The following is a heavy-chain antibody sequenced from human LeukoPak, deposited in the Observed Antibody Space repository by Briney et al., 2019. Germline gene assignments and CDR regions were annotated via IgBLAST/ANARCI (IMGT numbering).Heavy chain of an antibody. CDR2: IDYSGST. J-gene: IGHJ4*02. CDR3: ARATASGSGRAYDH. V-gene: IGHV4-31*03. D-gene: IGHD3-10*01. Sequence: SETLSLTCTVSVDSIKSGGSFWTWIRQHPGKGLEWIGYIDYSGSTYYNPSLKSRVTISVGTSKKRISLKLKSVTAADTAVYYCARATASGSGRAYDHWAQGNLVPVSS. CDR1: VDSIKSGGSF.